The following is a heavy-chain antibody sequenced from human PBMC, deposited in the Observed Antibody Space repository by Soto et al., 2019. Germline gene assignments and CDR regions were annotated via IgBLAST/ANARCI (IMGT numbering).Heavy chain of an antibody. Sequence: QVQLQESGPGLVKPSQTLSLTCTVSGGSISSGDYYWSWIRQPPGKGLEWIGYIYHIGSTYYNPSLKSRVTISVNTSKNQFSLKLSSVTAADTAVYYCARERPDGARLDPWGQGTLVTVSS. V-gene: IGHV4-30-4*01. J-gene: IGHJ5*02. CDR2: IYHIGST. D-gene: IGHD6-6*01. CDR1: GGSISSGDYY. CDR3: ARERPDGARLDP.